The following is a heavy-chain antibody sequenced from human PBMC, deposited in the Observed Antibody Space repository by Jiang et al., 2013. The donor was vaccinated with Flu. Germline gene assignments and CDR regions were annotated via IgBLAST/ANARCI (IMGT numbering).Heavy chain of an antibody. Sequence: LIYWNDDKRYSPSLKSRLTITKDTSKNQVVLTMTNMDPVDTATYYCAHSSGRKPYSSGWYRANWFDPWGQGTLVTVSS. CDR2: IYWNDDK. CDR3: AHSSGRKPYSSGWYRANWFDP. V-gene: IGHV2-5*01. J-gene: IGHJ5*02. D-gene: IGHD6-19*01.